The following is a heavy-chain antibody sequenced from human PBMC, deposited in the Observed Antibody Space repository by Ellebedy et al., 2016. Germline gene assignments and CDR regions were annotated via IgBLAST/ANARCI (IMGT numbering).Heavy chain of an antibody. CDR3: ARASYFDLSYYYYYYGMDV. CDR2: ISAYNGNT. J-gene: IGHJ6*02. Sequence: ASVKVSCXASGYTFTSYGISWVRQAPGQGLEWMGWISAYNGNTNYAQKLQGRVTMTTDTSTSTAYMELRSLRSDDTAVYYCARASYFDLSYYYYYYGMDVWGQGTTVTVSS. CDR1: GYTFTSYG. D-gene: IGHD3-9*01. V-gene: IGHV1-18*01.